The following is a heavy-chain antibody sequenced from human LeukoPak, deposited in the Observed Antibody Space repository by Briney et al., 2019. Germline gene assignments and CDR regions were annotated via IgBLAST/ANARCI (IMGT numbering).Heavy chain of an antibody. D-gene: IGHD6-19*01. Sequence: WGSLKLSCSASGVSFRKYAMSWVRQAPGKGLEWVSSISGSGDNTYYAESVKGRITISRDNSKNTLFLQMNSLRAEDTAVFYCAKRSGYTTGWFFDFWGQGTLVTVSS. J-gene: IGHJ4*02. V-gene: IGHV3-23*01. CDR1: GVSFRKYA. CDR3: AKRSGYTTGWFFDF. CDR2: ISGSGDNT.